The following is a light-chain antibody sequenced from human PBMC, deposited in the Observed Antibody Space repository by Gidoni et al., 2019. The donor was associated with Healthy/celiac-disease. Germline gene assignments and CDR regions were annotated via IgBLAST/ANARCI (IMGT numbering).Light chain of an antibody. CDR3: QQLNSFPLT. CDR1: QGISSY. Sequence: DIQLTQSPSFLSASVGDRVTITCRASQGISSYLAWYQQKPGQAPKLLIYAASRFSGSGSGTEFTLTISSLQPEDFATYYCQQLNSFPLTFGGGTKVEIK. V-gene: IGKV1-9*01. CDR2: AA. J-gene: IGKJ4*01.